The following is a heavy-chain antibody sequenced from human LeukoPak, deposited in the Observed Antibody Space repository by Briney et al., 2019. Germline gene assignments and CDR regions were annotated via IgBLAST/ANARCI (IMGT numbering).Heavy chain of an antibody. V-gene: IGHV3-23*01. CDR1: GFNFRSYS. CDR3: AKDIGQELGTFDY. D-gene: IGHD7-27*01. CDR2: ISGSGGST. Sequence: GGSLRLSCAASGFNFRSYSMHWVRQAAGKGLVWVSAISGSGGSTYYADSVKGRFTISRDNSKNTLYLQMNSLRAEDTAVYYCAKDIGQELGTFDYWGQGTLVTVSS. J-gene: IGHJ4*02.